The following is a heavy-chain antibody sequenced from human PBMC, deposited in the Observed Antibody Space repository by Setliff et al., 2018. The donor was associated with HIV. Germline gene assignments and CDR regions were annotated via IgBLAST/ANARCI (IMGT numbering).Heavy chain of an antibody. CDR3: ARDSRGYSDYFDY. Sequence: GASVKVSCKASGGTFSTYAFSWVRQAPGQGLECMGGIIPIFGTANYAQKFQGRVTITADESTSTAYLELSSLRSEDTAVYYCARDSRGYSDYFDYWGQGTLVTVSS. J-gene: IGHJ4*02. D-gene: IGHD3-22*01. V-gene: IGHV1-69*13. CDR1: GGTFSTYA. CDR2: IIPIFGTA.